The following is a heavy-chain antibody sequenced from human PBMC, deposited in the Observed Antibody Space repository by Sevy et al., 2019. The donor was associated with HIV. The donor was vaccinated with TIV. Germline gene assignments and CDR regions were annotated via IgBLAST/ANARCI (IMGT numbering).Heavy chain of an antibody. J-gene: IGHJ3*02. CDR1: GFSFTSYW. Sequence: GGSLRLSCAASGFSFTSYWMSWVRQTPEKGLEWVANINQVGTEKNYVDSVKGRFTISRDNAKNSLYLQMNSLRAEDTAVYYCANKGGSRAKDAFDTWGQGTMVTVSS. V-gene: IGHV3-7*01. D-gene: IGHD3-10*01. CDR2: INQVGTEK. CDR3: ANKGGSRAKDAFDT.